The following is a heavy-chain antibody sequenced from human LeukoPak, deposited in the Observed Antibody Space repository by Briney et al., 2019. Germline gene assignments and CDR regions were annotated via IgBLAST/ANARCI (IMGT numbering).Heavy chain of an antibody. Sequence: PSETLSLTCAVYGGSFSGYYWSWIRQPPGKGLEWIGEINHSGSTNYDPSLKSRVTISVDTSKNQFSLKLSSVTAADTAVYYCARTITMVRGVHHRGYNWFDPWGQGTLVTVSS. J-gene: IGHJ5*02. D-gene: IGHD3-10*01. V-gene: IGHV4-34*01. CDR1: GGSFSGYY. CDR2: INHSGST. CDR3: ARTITMVRGVHHRGYNWFDP.